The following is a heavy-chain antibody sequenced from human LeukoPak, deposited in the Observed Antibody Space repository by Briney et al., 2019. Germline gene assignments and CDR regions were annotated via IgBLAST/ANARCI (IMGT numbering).Heavy chain of an antibody. CDR1: GGSFSGYY. Sequence: TSETLSLTCAVYGGSFSGYYWNWIRQPPGKGLEWIGYIDYRGSTNYNPSLKSRVTISVDTSKNQFSLNLGSVTAADTAVYYCARRVLMSSTGVPDTWLDPWGQGTLVTVSS. V-gene: IGHV4-59*08. J-gene: IGHJ5*02. CDR3: ARRVLMSSTGVPDTWLDP. D-gene: IGHD2-8*01. CDR2: IDYRGST.